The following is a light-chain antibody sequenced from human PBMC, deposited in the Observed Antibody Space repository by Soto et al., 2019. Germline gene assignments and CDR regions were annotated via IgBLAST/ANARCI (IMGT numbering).Light chain of an antibody. CDR3: QQRSTWPRWT. CDR1: QSVSNNY. Sequence: EIVLTQSPGTLSLSPGERATLSCRASQSVSNNYLAWYQQKPGQAPRLLIYGASNRATGIPDRFSGSGSGTDFTLTISRLEPEDFAVYYCQQRSTWPRWTFGQGTKVDIK. CDR2: GAS. J-gene: IGKJ1*01. V-gene: IGKV3D-20*02.